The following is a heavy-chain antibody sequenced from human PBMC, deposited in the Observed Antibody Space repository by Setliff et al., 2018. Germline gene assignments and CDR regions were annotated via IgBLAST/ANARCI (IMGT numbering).Heavy chain of an antibody. CDR2: IYYSGST. CDR3: ARDEGSSYFYGMDV. Sequence: TLSLTCTVSGGSISSYYWSWIRQPPGKGLEWIGYIYYSGSTNYNPSLKSRVTISVDTSKNQFSLKLSSVTAADTAVYYCARDEGSSYFYGMDVWGQGTTVTVSS. J-gene: IGHJ6*02. D-gene: IGHD6-13*01. CDR1: GGSISSYY. V-gene: IGHV4-59*01.